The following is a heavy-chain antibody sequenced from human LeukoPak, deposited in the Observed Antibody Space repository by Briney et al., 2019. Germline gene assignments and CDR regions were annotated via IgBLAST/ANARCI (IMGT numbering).Heavy chain of an antibody. Sequence: GGSLRLSCAASGFTFSSYSMNWVRQAPGKGLEWVSYISSSSSTIYYADSVKGRFTISRDNAKNSLYLQMNSLRAEDTAAYYCASGPITIFGVVTYWGQGTLVTVSS. V-gene: IGHV3-48*01. CDR2: ISSSSSTI. CDR1: GFTFSSYS. D-gene: IGHD3-3*01. J-gene: IGHJ4*02. CDR3: ASGPITIFGVVTY.